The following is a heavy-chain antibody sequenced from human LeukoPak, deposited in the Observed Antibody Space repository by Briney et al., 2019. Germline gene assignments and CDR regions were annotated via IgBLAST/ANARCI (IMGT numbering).Heavy chain of an antibody. CDR1: GGSISSYY. J-gene: IGHJ3*02. CDR3: ASGSMHGSGAEDAFDI. Sequence: SETLSLTCTVSGGSISSYYWSWIRQPPGKGLEWIGYIYYSGSTNYNPSLKSRVTISVDTSKNQFSLKLNSVTAADTAVYYCASGSMHGSGAEDAFDIWGQGTMVTVSS. D-gene: IGHD3-10*01. V-gene: IGHV4-59*08. CDR2: IYYSGST.